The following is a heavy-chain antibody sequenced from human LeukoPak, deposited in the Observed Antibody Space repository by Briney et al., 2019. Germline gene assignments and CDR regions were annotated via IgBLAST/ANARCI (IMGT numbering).Heavy chain of an antibody. V-gene: IGHV4-59*08. D-gene: IGHD6-19*01. Sequence: TSETLSLTCTVSGGSISSYYWSWIRQPPGKGLEWIGYIYYSGSTNYNPSLKSRVTISVDTSKNQFSLKLSSVTAAATAVYYCASLAQYSGWYHYWGQGTLVTVSS. CDR1: GGSISSYY. CDR2: IYYSGST. J-gene: IGHJ4*02. CDR3: ASLAQYSGWYHY.